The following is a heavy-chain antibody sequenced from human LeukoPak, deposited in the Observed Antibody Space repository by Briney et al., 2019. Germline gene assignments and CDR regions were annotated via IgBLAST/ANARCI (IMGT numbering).Heavy chain of an antibody. J-gene: IGHJ4*02. CDR2: INPSGGST. CDR3: ATDPHYYGSGSYRDY. V-gene: IGHV1-46*01. CDR1: GYTFTSYY. D-gene: IGHD3-10*01. Sequence: ASVKVSCKASGYTFTSYYMHWVRQAPGQGLEWMGIINPSGGSTSYAQKFQGRVTMTRDTSTSTVYMELSSLRSEDTAVYYCATDPHYYGSGSYRDYWGQGTLVTVSS.